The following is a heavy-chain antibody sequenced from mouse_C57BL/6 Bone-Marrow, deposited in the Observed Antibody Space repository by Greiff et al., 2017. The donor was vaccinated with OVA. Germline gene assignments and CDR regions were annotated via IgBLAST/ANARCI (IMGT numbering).Heavy chain of an antibody. CDR2: IDPENGDT. V-gene: IGHV14-4*01. CDR1: GFNITDDY. CDR3: TASTGVYWYFDV. Sequence: VQLKQSGAELVRPGASVKLSCTASGFNITDDYMHWVKQRPEQGLEWIGWIDPENGDTEYASKFQGKATITADTSSNTAYLQLSSLTSEDTAVYYCTASTGVYWYFDVWGTGTTVTVSS. J-gene: IGHJ1*03. D-gene: IGHD1-1*01.